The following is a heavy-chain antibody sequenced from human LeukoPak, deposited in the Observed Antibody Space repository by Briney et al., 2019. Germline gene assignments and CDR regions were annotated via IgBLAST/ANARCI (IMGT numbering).Heavy chain of an antibody. CDR1: GGSISSGSYY. Sequence: SETLSLTCTVSGGSISSGSYYWGWLRQPPGTGLEWIGYIYYSGSTNYNPSLKSRVTISVDTSKNQFSLKLSSVTAADTAVYYCARGRKKLRLIPNQNYYYYMDVWGKGTTVTVSS. CDR3: ARGRKKLRLIPNQNYYYYMDV. CDR2: IYYSGST. D-gene: IGHD3-16*01. J-gene: IGHJ6*03. V-gene: IGHV4-61*01.